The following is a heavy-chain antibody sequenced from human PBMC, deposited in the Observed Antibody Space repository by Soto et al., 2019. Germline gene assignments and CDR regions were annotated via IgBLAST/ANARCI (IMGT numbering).Heavy chain of an antibody. CDR3: ARESRYCRGGSCYFLPGIDY. D-gene: IGHD2-15*01. CDR2: IIPIFGTA. CDR1: GGTFSSYA. V-gene: IGHV1-69*12. Sequence: QVQLVQSGAEVKKPGSSVKVSCKASGGTFSSYAISWVRQAPGQGLEWMGGIIPIFGTANYAQKFQGRVTMTGDQPTAPASRERGSLRSEDTAVYYCARESRYCRGGSCYFLPGIDYWGQGTLVTVSS. J-gene: IGHJ4*02.